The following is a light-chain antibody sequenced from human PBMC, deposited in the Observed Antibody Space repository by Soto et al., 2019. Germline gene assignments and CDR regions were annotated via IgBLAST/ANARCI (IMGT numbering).Light chain of an antibody. CDR2: EAS. CDR1: QSISSW. Sequence: EIQMTQSPFTLSASVGDRVTITCLASQSISSWLAWYQQKPGEAPKLLIAEASNLESGVPSRFSGSGSETEFSLTISRLQPDDVATYYCQHYISFPWTFGQGTKVDIK. J-gene: IGKJ1*01. CDR3: QHYISFPWT. V-gene: IGKV1-5*01.